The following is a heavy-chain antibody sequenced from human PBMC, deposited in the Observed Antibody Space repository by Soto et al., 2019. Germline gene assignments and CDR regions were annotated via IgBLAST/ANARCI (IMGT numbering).Heavy chain of an antibody. Sequence: PSETLSLTCTVSGGSISSSNWWSWVRQPPGKGLEWIGEIYHSGSTNYNPSLKSRVTISVDKSKNQFSLKLSSVTAADTAVYYCARAAGGTIAVAEVWFDYWGQGTLVTVSS. J-gene: IGHJ4*02. D-gene: IGHD6-19*01. V-gene: IGHV4-4*02. CDR1: GGSISSSNW. CDR2: IYHSGST. CDR3: ARAAGGTIAVAEVWFDY.